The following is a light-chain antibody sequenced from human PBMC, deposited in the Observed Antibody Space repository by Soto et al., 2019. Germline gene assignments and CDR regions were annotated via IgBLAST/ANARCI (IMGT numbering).Light chain of an antibody. CDR3: QHADSFPLIT. CDR2: AAS. J-gene: IGKJ5*01. CDR1: EDISTW. V-gene: IGKV1-12*01. Sequence: DIQMTQSPSSVSASVVDRVTITCRSSEDISTWLAWYQQKPGKAPKLLIYAASSLQSGVPSRFSGSGSGTDFTLTISSLQPEDFATYYCQHADSFPLITFGQGTRLE.